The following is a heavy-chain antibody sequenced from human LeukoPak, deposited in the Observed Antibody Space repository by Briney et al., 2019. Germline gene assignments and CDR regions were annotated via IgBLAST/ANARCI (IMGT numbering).Heavy chain of an antibody. J-gene: IGHJ5*02. D-gene: IGHD6-19*01. CDR3: TRDRVPITVPGTWFDP. CDR1: GGTFSSYA. V-gene: IGHV1-69*13. Sequence: SVKVSCKASGGTFSSYAISWVRQAPGQGLEWMGGIIPIFGTANYAQKFQGRVTITADESTSTAYMELSSLRSEDTAVYYCTRDRVPITVPGTWFDPWGQGALVTVSS. CDR2: IIPIFGTA.